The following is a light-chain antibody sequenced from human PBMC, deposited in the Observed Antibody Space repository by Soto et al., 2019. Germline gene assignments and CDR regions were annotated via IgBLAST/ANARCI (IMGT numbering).Light chain of an antibody. V-gene: IGKV3-20*01. CDR3: QQVSNYPLT. CDR1: QSVGSSY. CDR2: AAS. Sequence: VLTQSSGTLSLSPGERATLSCRASQSVGSSYLAWYQQKPGQAPRLLIYAASSRATGIPDRFSGGGSGTDFTLTISRLEPEDFAVYDCQQVSNYPLTFGGGTKVDI. J-gene: IGKJ4*01.